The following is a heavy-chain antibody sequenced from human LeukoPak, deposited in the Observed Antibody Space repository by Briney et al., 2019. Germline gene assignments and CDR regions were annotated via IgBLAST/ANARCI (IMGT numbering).Heavy chain of an antibody. Sequence: QPGGSLRLSCAASGFTFSSYALHWVRQAPGKGLQWVAVISFDGNNQYYADSVKGRFTISRDNSKNTLYLQVNSLRAEDTAVYYCASRHSQGYWGQGTLVTVSS. CDR2: ISFDGNNQ. D-gene: IGHD2-21*01. V-gene: IGHV3-30-3*01. CDR3: ASRHSQGY. J-gene: IGHJ4*02. CDR1: GFTFSSYA.